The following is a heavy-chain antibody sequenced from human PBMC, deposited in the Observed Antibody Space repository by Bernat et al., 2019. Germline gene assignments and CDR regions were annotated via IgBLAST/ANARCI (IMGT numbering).Heavy chain of an antibody. CDR1: GFTFSDHY. J-gene: IGHJ3*02. V-gene: IGHV3-72*01. CDR3: ARSFGGVIADAFDI. Sequence: EVQLVESGGGLVQPGGSLRLSCAASGFTFSDHYMDWARQAPGKGLEWVGRIRNKPNRYTTEYAESVNGRFTISRDDSTNTLYLQMNSLKTEDTAVYDCARSFGGVIADAFDIWGQGTMVTVSS. D-gene: IGHD3-16*02. CDR2: IRNKPNRYTT.